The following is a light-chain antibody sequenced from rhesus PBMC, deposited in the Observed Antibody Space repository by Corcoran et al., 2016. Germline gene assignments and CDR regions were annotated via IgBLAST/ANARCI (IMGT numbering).Light chain of an antibody. V-gene: IGKV1-33*02. CDR3: QHYYSTPWT. CDR1: QGITND. CDR2: AAS. Sequence: DIQMTQSPSSLSASVGDRVTITCRASQGITNDLAWYQQTPGETPKLLIYAASSLQSGIPSRFSGSGSVTDFTLTISSLQSEDFATYFCQHYYSTPWTFGQGTKVEIK. J-gene: IGKJ1*01.